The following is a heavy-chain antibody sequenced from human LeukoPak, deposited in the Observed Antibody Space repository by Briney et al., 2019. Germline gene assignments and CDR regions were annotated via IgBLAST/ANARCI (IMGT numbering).Heavy chain of an antibody. J-gene: IGHJ4*02. CDR1: GGSISSYY. CDR2: IYYSGST. V-gene: IGHV4-59*01. CDR3: ARGYVYFDY. Sequence: PSETLSLTCTVSGGSISSYYWSWIRQPPGKGLEWIGYIYYSGSTNYNPSLKSRATISVDTSKNQFSLKLSSVTAADTAVYYCARGYVYFDYWGQGTLVTVSS. D-gene: IGHD2-15*01.